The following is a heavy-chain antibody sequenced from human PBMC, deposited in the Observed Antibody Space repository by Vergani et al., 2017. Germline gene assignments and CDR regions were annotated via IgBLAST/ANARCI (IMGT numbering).Heavy chain of an antibody. CDR2: INPSGGST. Sequence: QVQLVQSGAEVKKPGSSVKVSCKASGGTFSSYAISWVRQAPGQGLEWMGIINPSGGSTSYAQKFQGRVTMTRDTSTSTVYMELSSLRSEDTAVYYCARGDIVVVPAAIVPPTPWGQGTLVTVSS. CDR3: ARGDIVVVPAAIVPPTP. CDR1: GGTFSSYA. V-gene: IGHV1-46*01. D-gene: IGHD2-2*01. J-gene: IGHJ4*02.